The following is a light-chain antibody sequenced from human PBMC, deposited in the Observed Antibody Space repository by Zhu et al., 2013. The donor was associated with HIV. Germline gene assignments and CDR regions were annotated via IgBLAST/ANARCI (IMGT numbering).Light chain of an antibody. J-gene: IGKJ1*01. Sequence: DIQMTQSPSSLSASVGDRVTLTCRASQTIRIFLNWYQQKPGSAPSLLIHSASHLQSGVPSRFSGSGSETEFTLTITDLQPEDFATYYCQQSYGSPWTFGQGTQVEI. CDR3: QQSYGSPWT. CDR1: QTIRIF. CDR2: SAS. V-gene: IGKV1-39*01.